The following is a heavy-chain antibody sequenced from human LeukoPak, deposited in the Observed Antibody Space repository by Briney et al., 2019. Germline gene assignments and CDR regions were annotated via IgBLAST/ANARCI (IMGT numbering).Heavy chain of an antibody. Sequence: PGGSLRLSCAASGFTFSRYWMNWVRQAPGKGLEWVANIKQDGSEKYYVDSVKGRFIISRDNAKNSLYLQVNSLRAEDTAVYYCAKRGSQPGFDYWGQGTLVTVSS. D-gene: IGHD1-14*01. V-gene: IGHV3-7*05. J-gene: IGHJ4*02. CDR1: GFTFSRYW. CDR3: AKRGSQPGFDY. CDR2: IKQDGSEK.